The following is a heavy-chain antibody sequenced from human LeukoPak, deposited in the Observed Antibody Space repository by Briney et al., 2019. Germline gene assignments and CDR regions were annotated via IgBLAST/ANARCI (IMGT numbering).Heavy chain of an antibody. CDR3: AKDRSAGYCSSTSCFALDI. D-gene: IGHD2-2*01. V-gene: IGHV3-9*01. Sequence: GGSLRLSCAASGFTFDDYAMHWVRQAPGKGLEWVSGISWNSGSIGYADSVKGRFTISRDNAKNSLYLQMNSLRAEDTALYYCAKDRSAGYCSSTSCFALDIWGQGTMVTASS. CDR1: GFTFDDYA. CDR2: ISWNSGSI. J-gene: IGHJ3*02.